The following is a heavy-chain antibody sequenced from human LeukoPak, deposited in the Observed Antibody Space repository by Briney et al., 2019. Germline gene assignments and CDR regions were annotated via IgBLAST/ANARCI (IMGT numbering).Heavy chain of an antibody. V-gene: IGHV4-59*01. J-gene: IGHJ4*02. D-gene: IGHD2-2*01. CDR2: IYHTGTT. Sequence: KASETLSLTCSVSGGSIIGNYWSWIRQPPGKGLEWIGSIYHTGTTYNNPSLKSRVTISVNASTNQLSLKLKSVTAADSAVYYCARGSGWCSSSTCYYFDYWGQGNLVSVSS. CDR3: ARGSGWCSSSTCYYFDY. CDR1: GGSIIGNY.